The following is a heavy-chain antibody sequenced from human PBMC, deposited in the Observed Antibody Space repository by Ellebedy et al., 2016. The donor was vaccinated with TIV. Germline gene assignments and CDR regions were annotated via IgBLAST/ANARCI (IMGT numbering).Heavy chain of an antibody. D-gene: IGHD2-2*01. Sequence: ASVKVSCKASGYTFTTYYIHWVRQAPGQGLEWVGPLNPSTGGTNYAQKFQGRVTMTRDTSISTAYLELTRLRSDDTAVYYCARDSTSYNWFDPWGRGTLVTVSS. CDR1: GYTFTTYY. CDR3: ARDSTSYNWFDP. CDR2: LNPSTGGT. V-gene: IGHV1-2*06. J-gene: IGHJ5*02.